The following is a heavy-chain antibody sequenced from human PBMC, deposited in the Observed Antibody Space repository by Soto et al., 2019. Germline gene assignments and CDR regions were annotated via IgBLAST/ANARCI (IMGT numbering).Heavy chain of an antibody. CDR3: ARTQAGGSGYYLFDY. CDR1: GFTFSSYG. CDR2: IWYDGSNK. V-gene: IGHV3-33*01. D-gene: IGHD3-22*01. J-gene: IGHJ4*02. Sequence: QVQLVESGGGVVQPGRSLRLSCAASGFTFSSYGMHRVRQAPGKGLEWVAVIWYDGSNKYYADSGKGRFTISRDNSKNTRYLQMNSLRAEDTAVYYCARTQAGGSGYYLFDYWGQGTLVSVSS.